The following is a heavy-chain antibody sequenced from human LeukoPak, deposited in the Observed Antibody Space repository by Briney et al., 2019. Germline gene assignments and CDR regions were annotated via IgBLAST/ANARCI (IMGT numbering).Heavy chain of an antibody. CDR1: GYTFINYG. V-gene: IGHV1-18*01. D-gene: IGHD5-18*01. J-gene: IGHJ2*01. CDR2: ISAHNGNT. CDR3: ARLDTDMVYWYSDL. Sequence: ASVKVSCKASGYTFINYGISWVRQAPGQGLEWMGWISAHNGNTNYAQKVQGRVTMTADISTSTAYTELRSLRSDDTAVYYCARLDTDMVYWYSDLWGRGTLVTVSS.